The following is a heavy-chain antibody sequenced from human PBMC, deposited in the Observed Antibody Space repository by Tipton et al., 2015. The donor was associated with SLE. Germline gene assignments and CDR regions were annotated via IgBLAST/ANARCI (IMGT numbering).Heavy chain of an antibody. CDR3: ATSIAAAGTGWFDP. CDR1: GGSFSGYY. Sequence: GLVKPSETLSLTCAVYGGSFSGYYWSWIRQPPGKGLDWIGEINHSGSTNYNPSLKSRVTISVDTSKNQFSLKLSSVTAADTAVYYCATSIAAAGTGWFDPWGQGTLVTVSS. D-gene: IGHD6-13*01. CDR2: INHSGST. J-gene: IGHJ5*02. V-gene: IGHV4-34*01.